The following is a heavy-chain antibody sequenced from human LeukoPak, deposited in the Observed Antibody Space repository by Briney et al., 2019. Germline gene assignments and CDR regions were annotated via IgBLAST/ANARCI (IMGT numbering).Heavy chain of an antibody. CDR1: GFTFSSYW. D-gene: IGHD6-19*01. J-gene: IGHJ6*02. V-gene: IGHV3-7*03. CDR2: IKQDGSEK. Sequence: GGSLRLSCAASGFTFSSYWMSWVRQAPGKGLEWVANIKQDGSEKYYVDSVKGRFTISRDNAKNSLYLQMNSLRAEDTAVYYCARDLLAVAENGPKHYYYYYGMDVWGQGTTVTVSS. CDR3: ARDLLAVAENGPKHYYYYYGMDV.